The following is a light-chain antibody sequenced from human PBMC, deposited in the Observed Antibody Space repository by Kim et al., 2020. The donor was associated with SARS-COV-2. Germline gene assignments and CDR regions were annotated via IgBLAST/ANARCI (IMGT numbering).Light chain of an antibody. CDR2: ASS. CDR1: QGISNY. CDR3: QKYNSAPLT. Sequence: ASLGDRVTLTCRASQGISNYLALYQQKPGKVPKLLIYASSALQSGVPSRFSGSGSGTDFTLTISSLQPEYVATYYCQKYNSAPLTFGGGTKVDIK. V-gene: IGKV1-27*01. J-gene: IGKJ4*01.